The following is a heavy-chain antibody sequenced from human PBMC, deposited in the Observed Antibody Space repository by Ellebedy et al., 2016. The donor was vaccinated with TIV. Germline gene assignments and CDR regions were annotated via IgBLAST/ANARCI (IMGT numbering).Heavy chain of an antibody. CDR2: INYSGST. CDR1: GGSFSDYY. J-gene: IGHJ4*02. Sequence: SETLSLXXAVYGGSFSDYYWDWIRQPPGKGLEWIGEINYSGSTNYNPSLKSRVTISVDTSKNQFSLRLSSVTAADTAVYYCARVAYSGYEDYWGQGTLVTVSS. V-gene: IGHV4-34*01. D-gene: IGHD5-12*01. CDR3: ARVAYSGYEDY.